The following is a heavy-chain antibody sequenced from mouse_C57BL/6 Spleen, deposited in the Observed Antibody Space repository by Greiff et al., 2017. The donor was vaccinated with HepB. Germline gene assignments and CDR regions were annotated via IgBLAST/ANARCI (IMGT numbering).Heavy chain of an antibody. CDR2: ISSGGSYT. CDR3: ARYGSSYDEAFDY. Sequence: EVKLMESGGDLVKPGGSLKLSCAASGFTFSSYGMSWVRQTPDKRLEWVATISSGGSYTYYPDSVKGRFTISRDNAKNTLYLQMSSLKSEDTAMYYCARYGSSYDEAFDYWGQGTTLTVSS. J-gene: IGHJ2*01. CDR1: GFTFSSYG. V-gene: IGHV5-6*01. D-gene: IGHD1-1*01.